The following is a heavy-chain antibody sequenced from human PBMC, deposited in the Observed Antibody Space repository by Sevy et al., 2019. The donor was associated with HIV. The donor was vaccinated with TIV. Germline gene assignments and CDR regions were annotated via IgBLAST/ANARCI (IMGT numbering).Heavy chain of an antibody. CDR3: ARAGRGSSWAGPIDS. D-gene: IGHD6-13*01. J-gene: IGHJ4*02. CDR2: ISAYNGNT. Sequence: ASVKVSCKASGYKFTSYGISWVRQAPGQGLQWMGWISAYNGNTNYAQKLQGRVTMTTDTSTSTAYMELRSLRSDDTAVDYCARAGRGSSWAGPIDSWGQGTLVTVSS. V-gene: IGHV1-18*01. CDR1: GYKFTSYG.